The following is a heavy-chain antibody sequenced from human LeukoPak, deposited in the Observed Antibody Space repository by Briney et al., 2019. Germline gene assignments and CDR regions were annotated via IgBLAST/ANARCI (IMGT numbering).Heavy chain of an antibody. Sequence: GGSLRLSCAASGFTFSDYYMSWVRQAPGKGLEWVANIKQDGSEKYYVDSVKGRFTISRDNAKNSLYLQMNSLRAEDTAVYYCARDQVEAVDYWGQGTLVTVSS. CDR2: IKQDGSEK. V-gene: IGHV3-7*03. J-gene: IGHJ4*02. CDR3: ARDQVEAVDY. CDR1: GFTFSDYY.